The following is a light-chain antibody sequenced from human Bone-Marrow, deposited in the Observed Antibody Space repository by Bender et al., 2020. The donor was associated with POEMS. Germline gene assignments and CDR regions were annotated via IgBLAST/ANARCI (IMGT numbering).Light chain of an antibody. CDR3: SSYTSSDTLVL. J-gene: IGLJ2*01. CDR2: DVN. V-gene: IGLV2-14*03. Sequence: QSALTQPASVSGSPGQSITISCTGTYNDIGTFIFVSWYQQHPGKAPKLIIYDVNSRPSGVSNRFSGSKSGNTASLTISGLQAEDEADYYCSSYTSSDTLVLFGGGTKLTVL. CDR1: YNDIGTFIF.